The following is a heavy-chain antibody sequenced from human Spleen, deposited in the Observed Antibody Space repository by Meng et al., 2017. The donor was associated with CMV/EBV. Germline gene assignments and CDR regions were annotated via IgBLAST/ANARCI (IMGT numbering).Heavy chain of an antibody. CDR2: IYYSGST. J-gene: IGHJ4*02. D-gene: IGHD6-19*01. Sequence: SETLSLTCTVSGGSISSQYWSWIRQHPGKGLEWIGYIYYSGSTYYNPSLKSRVTISVDTSKNQFSLKLSSVTAADTAVYYCARDRSSGWYSLWGQGTLVTVSS. CDR3: ARDRSSGWYSL. V-gene: IGHV4-59*06. CDR1: GGSISSQY.